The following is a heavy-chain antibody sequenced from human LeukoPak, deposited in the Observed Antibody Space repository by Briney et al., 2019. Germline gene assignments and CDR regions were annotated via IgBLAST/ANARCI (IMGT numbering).Heavy chain of an antibody. CDR2: VSYSGRT. Sequence: TSETLSLTCTVSGASISNYYWSWIRQPPGKRLECIGYVSYSGRTNHNPSLKSRVTISADTSKNQFSLKLTSVTAADTAVYYCARHERGAENLDYWGQGTLVTVSS. J-gene: IGHJ4*02. V-gene: IGHV4-59*08. CDR1: GASISNYY. D-gene: IGHD1-1*01. CDR3: ARHERGAENLDY.